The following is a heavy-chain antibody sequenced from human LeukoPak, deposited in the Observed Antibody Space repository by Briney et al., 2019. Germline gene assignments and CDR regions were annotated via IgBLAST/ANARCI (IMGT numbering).Heavy chain of an antibody. CDR2: IIPIFGTA. D-gene: IGHD2-15*01. Sequence: SVKVSCKASGGTFSSYAISWVRQAPGQGLEWMGGIIPIFGTANYAQKFQGRVTITADESTSTAYMELRSLTSDDTAIYYCVRDFFCSGGTCSNCFDPWGQGTLVTVSS. V-gene: IGHV1-69*13. CDR3: VRDFFCSGGTCSNCFDP. J-gene: IGHJ5*02. CDR1: GGTFSSYA.